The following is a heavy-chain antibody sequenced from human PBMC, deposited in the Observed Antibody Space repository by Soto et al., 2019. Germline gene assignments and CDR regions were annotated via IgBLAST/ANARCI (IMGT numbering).Heavy chain of an antibody. J-gene: IGHJ4*02. CDR3: AHSVVAGLGYYFDY. CDR2: IYWDDDK. D-gene: IGHD6-19*01. V-gene: IGHV2-5*02. Sequence: QITLKESGPTLVKPRRTLTLTCTFSGFSLSTTRVAVGWIRQPPGKALEWLALIYWDDDKRYSPFLKSRLTITKDTSKNQVVLTMTNMDPVDTATYYCAHSVVAGLGYYFDYWGQGTLVTVSS. CDR1: GFSLSTTRVA.